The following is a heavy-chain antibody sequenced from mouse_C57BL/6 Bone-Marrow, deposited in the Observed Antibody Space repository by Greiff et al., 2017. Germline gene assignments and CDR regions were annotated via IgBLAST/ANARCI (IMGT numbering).Heavy chain of an antibody. D-gene: IGHD2-5*01. Sequence: QVQLQQPGAELVRPGSSVKLSCKASGYTFTSYWMHWVKQRPIQGLEWIGNIDPSDSETHYNQKFKDKAPLTGDKSSSTAYMQLSSLTSEDSAVYYCARFYYSNPYYAMDYWGQGTSVTVSS. CDR3: ARFYYSNPYYAMDY. CDR1: GYTFTSYW. V-gene: IGHV1-52*01. CDR2: IDPSDSET. J-gene: IGHJ4*01.